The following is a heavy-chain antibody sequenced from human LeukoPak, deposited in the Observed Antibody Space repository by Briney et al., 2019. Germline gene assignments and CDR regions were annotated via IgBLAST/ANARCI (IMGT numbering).Heavy chain of an antibody. CDR2: INSDGSST. Sequence: PGGSLRLSCAASGFTFSSYWMHWVRQAPGKGLVWVSRINSDGSSTTYADSVKGRFTISRDNAKNTLYLQMSSLRAEDTAVYYCARWETTVTTLDYWGQGTLVTVSS. J-gene: IGHJ4*02. CDR3: ARWETTVTTLDY. V-gene: IGHV3-74*01. D-gene: IGHD4-17*01. CDR1: GFTFSSYW.